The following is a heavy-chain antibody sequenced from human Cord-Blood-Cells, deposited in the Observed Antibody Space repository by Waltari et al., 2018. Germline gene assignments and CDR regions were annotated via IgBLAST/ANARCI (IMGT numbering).Heavy chain of an antibody. CDR1: GGSISSRRYY. CDR3: ARHREGQWLKN. CDR2: IYYSGST. Sequence: QLQLQESGPGLVKPSETLSLTCTVPGGSISSRRYYWGWIRQPPGKGLEWIGSIYYSGSTYYNPSLKSRVTISVDTSKNQFSLKLSSVTAADTAVYYCARHREGQWLKNWGQGTLVTVSS. V-gene: IGHV4-39*01. J-gene: IGHJ4*02. D-gene: IGHD6-19*01.